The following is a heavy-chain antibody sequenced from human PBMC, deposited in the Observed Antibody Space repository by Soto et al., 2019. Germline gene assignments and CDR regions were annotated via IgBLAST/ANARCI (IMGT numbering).Heavy chain of an antibody. CDR2: ISSNGAST. V-gene: IGHV3-64D*06. J-gene: IGHJ6*02. CDR1: GFTFSSYA. Sequence: LRPSWSASGFTFSSYAMHWVRQAPGKGLECLSAISSNGASTYYADSVKGRVTISRDNSKSTAYLQMSSLRAEDTAVYYCVGTVTAWCSYYYNYGMDVWGQGTTVTVSS. D-gene: IGHD4-4*01. CDR3: VGTVTAWCSYYYNYGMDV.